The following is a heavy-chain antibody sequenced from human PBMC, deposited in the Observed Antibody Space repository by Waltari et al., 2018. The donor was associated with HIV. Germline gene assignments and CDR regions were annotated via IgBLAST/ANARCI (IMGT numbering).Heavy chain of an antibody. CDR3: ARRYSYGSRVFDY. CDR2: IYFSGST. J-gene: IGHJ4*02. V-gene: IGHV4-39*01. CDR1: GGSIISSSYD. Sequence: QLQLQESGPGLVKPSETLSLTCPVSGGSIISSSYDWGWIRQPPGKGLEWIGSIYFSGSTYYNPSLKSRVTISVDTSKNQFSLKLSSVTAADTAVYYCARRYSYGSRVFDYWGQGTLVTVSS. D-gene: IGHD5-18*01.